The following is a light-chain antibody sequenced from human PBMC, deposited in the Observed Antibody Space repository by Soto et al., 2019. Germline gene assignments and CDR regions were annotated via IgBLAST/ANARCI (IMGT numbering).Light chain of an antibody. J-gene: IGLJ2*01. Sequence: QSALTQPPSASGSPGQSVTMSCSGTSSDVGGYDYVSWYQQHPGKAPKLMIYEVSKRPSGVTYRFFGSKSGNTASLTVSGLQAEDEADYYCSSYAGSSNFVVFGGGTKLTVL. CDR3: SSYAGSSNFVV. V-gene: IGLV2-8*01. CDR2: EVS. CDR1: SSDVGGYDY.